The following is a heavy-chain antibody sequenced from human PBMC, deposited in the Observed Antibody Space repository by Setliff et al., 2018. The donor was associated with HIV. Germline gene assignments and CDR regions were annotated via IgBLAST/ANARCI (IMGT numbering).Heavy chain of an antibody. Sequence: SETLSLTCTVSGGSISNYYWSWIRQPPGKGLEWIGYIYPIGSPDFPSGNTVYNPSFRSRVTLSLDTSKNQFSLDLSSVTAADTAKYYCARAKTIGVSAVFFDPWGQGRPVTVSS. CDR3: ARAKTIGVSAVFFDP. V-gene: IGHV4-4*08. D-gene: IGHD3-3*01. CDR1: GGSISNYY. CDR2: IYPIGSPDFPSGNT. J-gene: IGHJ5*02.